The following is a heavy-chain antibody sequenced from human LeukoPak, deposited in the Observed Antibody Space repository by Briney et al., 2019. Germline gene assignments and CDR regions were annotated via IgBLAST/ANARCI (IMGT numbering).Heavy chain of an antibody. Sequence: GGSLRLSCAASGFTFSSYAMSWVRQAPGKGLEWVSAISGSGGSTYYADSVKGRFTISRDNSKNTLYLQMNSLRAEDTAVYYCARALLWFGELFPLGYYFDYWGQGTLVTVSS. CDR3: ARALLWFGELFPLGYYFDY. CDR2: ISGSGGST. V-gene: IGHV3-23*01. D-gene: IGHD3-10*01. J-gene: IGHJ4*02. CDR1: GFTFSSYA.